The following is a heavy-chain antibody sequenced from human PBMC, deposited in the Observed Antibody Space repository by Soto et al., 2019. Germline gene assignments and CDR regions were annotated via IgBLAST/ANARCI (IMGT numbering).Heavy chain of an antibody. CDR3: ARVDYYGSGSYLHAFDI. CDR2: ISAYNGNT. D-gene: IGHD3-10*01. V-gene: IGHV1-18*01. Sequence: ASVKVSCKASGYTFTSYAIHWVRQAPGQGLEWMGWISAYNGNTKYAQKLQGRVTMTTDTSTSTAYMELRSLRSEDTAVYYCARVDYYGSGSYLHAFDIWGQGTMVTVSS. J-gene: IGHJ3*02. CDR1: GYTFTSYA.